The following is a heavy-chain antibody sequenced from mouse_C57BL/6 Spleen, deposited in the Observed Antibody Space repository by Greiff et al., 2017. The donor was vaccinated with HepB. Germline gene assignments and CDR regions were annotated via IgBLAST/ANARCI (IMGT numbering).Heavy chain of an antibody. J-gene: IGHJ4*01. CDR2: IDPANGNT. Sequence: EVQLQQSVAELVRPGASVKLSCTASGFNIKNTYMPWVKQRPEQGLEWIGRIDPANGNTKYAPKFQGKSTITADTSSNTAYLQLSSLTSEDTAIYYCAAGIYSPKGHYYAMAYWGQGTSVTVSS. V-gene: IGHV14-3*01. CDR3: AAGIYSPKGHYYAMAY. D-gene: IGHD2-12*01. CDR1: GFNIKNTY.